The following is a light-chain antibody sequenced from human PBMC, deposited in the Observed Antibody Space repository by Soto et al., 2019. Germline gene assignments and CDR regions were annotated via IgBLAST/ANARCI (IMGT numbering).Light chain of an antibody. V-gene: IGKV3-11*01. Sequence: ELVLPQSPATLSLSPGERATLSCRASQSVSSYLAWYQQKPGQAPRLLIYDASNKATGIPARFSGSGSGTDFTITISSLEPGDFAVYYCQQRSNLLTFGGGTKVEIK. J-gene: IGKJ4*01. CDR1: QSVSSY. CDR3: QQRSNLLT. CDR2: DAS.